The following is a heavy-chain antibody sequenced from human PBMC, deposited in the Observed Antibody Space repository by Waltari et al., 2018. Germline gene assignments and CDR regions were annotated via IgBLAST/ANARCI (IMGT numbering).Heavy chain of an antibody. J-gene: IGHJ6*02. V-gene: IGHV4-34*01. Sequence: QVQLQQWGAGLLKPSETLSLTSAVYGGSFSGYSWSWTRPPPGKGLAWMAEINHSGSTNYNPSLKSRVTISVDTSKNQFSLKLSSVTAADTAVYYCARGDIVVVPATPPPQYYYYYYGMDVWGQGTTVTVSS. CDR3: ARGDIVVVPATPPPQYYYYYYGMDV. D-gene: IGHD2-2*01. CDR1: GGSFSGYS. CDR2: INHSGST.